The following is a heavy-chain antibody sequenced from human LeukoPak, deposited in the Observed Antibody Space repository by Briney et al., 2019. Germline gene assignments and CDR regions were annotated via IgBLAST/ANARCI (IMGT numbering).Heavy chain of an antibody. CDR2: ISTSGNTI. D-gene: IGHD6-25*01. Sequence: GGSLRLSCAASGFIFSSYEMNWVRQAPGKGLEWVSYISTSGNTIYYADSVKGRFTISGDNAKNSLYLQMNSLRAEDTAVYYCARSGPRAAFDYWGQGTLVTVSS. J-gene: IGHJ4*02. CDR1: GFIFSSYE. CDR3: ARSGPRAAFDY. V-gene: IGHV3-48*03.